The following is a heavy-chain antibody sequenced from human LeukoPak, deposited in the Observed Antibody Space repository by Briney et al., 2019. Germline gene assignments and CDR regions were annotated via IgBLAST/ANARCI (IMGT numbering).Heavy chain of an antibody. Sequence: PSETLSLTCTVSGGSISSSTFYWGWIRQPPGKGLEWIGTIYYSGSTFYNPSLKSRVTVSVDTSKNQFSLKLSSLTAADTAVYYCARLLGFGEPMPELWGQGTLVTVSS. V-gene: IGHV4-39*07. CDR1: GGSISSSTFY. CDR3: ARLLGFGEPMPEL. CDR2: IYYSGST. D-gene: IGHD3-10*01. J-gene: IGHJ4*02.